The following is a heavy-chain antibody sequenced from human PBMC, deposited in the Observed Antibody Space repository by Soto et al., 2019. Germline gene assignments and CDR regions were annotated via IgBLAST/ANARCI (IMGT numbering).Heavy chain of an antibody. CDR2: IYWDDDK. CDR1: GFSLNTTGVG. Sequence: QITLKESGPTLVNPTQTLTLTCSFSGFSLNTTGVGVGWIRQPPGKALEWLALIYWDDDKRYSPSLKSRLAITKDTSKNQVVLTMTNMDPVETATYYCAQNSDYRTSAHYQTWGQGTLVTVSS. CDR3: AQNSDYRTSAHYQT. V-gene: IGHV2-5*02. J-gene: IGHJ4*02. D-gene: IGHD3-22*01.